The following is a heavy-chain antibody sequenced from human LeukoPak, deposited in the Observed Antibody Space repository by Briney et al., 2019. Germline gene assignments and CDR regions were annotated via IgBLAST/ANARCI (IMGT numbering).Heavy chain of an antibody. CDR1: GGSISSGGYY. CDR2: IYYSGST. J-gene: IGHJ6*02. D-gene: IGHD3-3*02. CDR3: ARGGIFVVVPPGDYGMDV. Sequence: SETLSLTCTVSGGSISSGGYYCTWIRQHPGKGLEWIGDIYYSGSTYYNPSLKSRVTISIDTSKDQFSLELRSVTAADTAVYYCARGGIFVVVPPGDYGMDVWGQGTTVTVSS. V-gene: IGHV4-31*03.